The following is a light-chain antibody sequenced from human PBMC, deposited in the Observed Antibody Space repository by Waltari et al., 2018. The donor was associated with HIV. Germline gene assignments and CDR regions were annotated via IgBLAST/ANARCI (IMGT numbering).Light chain of an antibody. CDR1: DIGRQH. V-gene: IGLV3-21*01. CDR3: QVWENSRDQS. CDR2: DDR. J-gene: IGLJ1*01. Sequence: SYVLTQPPSVSVAPGETPRITCGGSDIGRQHVHWYQQKSGQAPLLVIYDDRLRPSGIPARLSGSNSGNTATLTISRVEGADEADYYCQVWENSRDQSFGPGTRVTV.